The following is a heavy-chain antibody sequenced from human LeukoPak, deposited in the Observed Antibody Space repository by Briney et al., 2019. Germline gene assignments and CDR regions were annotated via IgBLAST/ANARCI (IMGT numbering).Heavy chain of an antibody. CDR1: GYTFTGYY. CDR2: INPNSGGT. CDR3: ARAMRLVRNWFDP. J-gene: IGHJ5*02. D-gene: IGHD6-19*01. Sequence: ASVTVSCKASGYTFTGYYMHWVRQAPGQGLEWMGWINPNSGGTNYAQKFQGRVTMTRDTSISTAYMELSRLRSDDTAVYYCARAMRLVRNWFDPWGQGTLVTVSS. V-gene: IGHV1-2*02.